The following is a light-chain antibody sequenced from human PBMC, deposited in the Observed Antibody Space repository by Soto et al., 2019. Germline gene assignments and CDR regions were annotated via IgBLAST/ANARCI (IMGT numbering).Light chain of an antibody. Sequence: ETVLTQSPCTLSLSPGERATLSCRASQSVSSSYLAWYQQKPGQAPRLLTHGASNRATGIPARFSGAGSGTEFTLTISSLQSEDFGVYYCQQYNKWPQTFGQGTRLEIK. J-gene: IGKJ5*01. CDR2: GAS. CDR1: QSVSSSY. CDR3: QQYNKWPQT. V-gene: IGKV3-15*01.